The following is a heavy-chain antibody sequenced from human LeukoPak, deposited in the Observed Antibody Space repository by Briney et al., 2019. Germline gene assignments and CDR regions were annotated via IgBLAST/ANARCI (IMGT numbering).Heavy chain of an antibody. Sequence: SQTLSLTCTVSGGSISSGSYYWSWIRQPAGKGLEWIGRIYTSGSTNYNPSLKSRVTISVDTSKNQFSLKLSSVTAADTAVYYCARARLLWFGELLTAYYFDYWGQGTLVTVSS. CDR1: GGSISSGSYY. V-gene: IGHV4-61*02. J-gene: IGHJ4*02. D-gene: IGHD3-10*01. CDR3: ARARLLWFGELLTAYYFDY. CDR2: IYTSGST.